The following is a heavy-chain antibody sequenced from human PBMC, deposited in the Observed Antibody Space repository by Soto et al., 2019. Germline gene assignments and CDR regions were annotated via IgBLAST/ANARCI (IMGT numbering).Heavy chain of an antibody. V-gene: IGHV1-2*02. D-gene: IGHD6-6*01. Sequence: QVQLVQSGAEMKKPGASVKVSCKASGFAFTGYYIHWMRQAPGQGPEWMGWINVNSGGTDYAQKFQGRVTMTRDTAISTAYMELRSLRSDDTAVYFCARDLTRQLAYWLDPWGQGTLVTVSS. J-gene: IGHJ5*02. CDR1: GFAFTGYY. CDR2: INVNSGGT. CDR3: ARDLTRQLAYWLDP.